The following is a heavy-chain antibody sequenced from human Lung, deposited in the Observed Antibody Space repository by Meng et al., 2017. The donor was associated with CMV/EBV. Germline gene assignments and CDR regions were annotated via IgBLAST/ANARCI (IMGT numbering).Heavy chain of an antibody. CDR2: ISGSGGST. J-gene: IGHJ4*02. Sequence: GGSXRLXCAASGFTFSSYAMSWVRQAPGKGLEWVSAISGSGGSTYYADSVKGRFTISRDNSKNTLYLQMNSLRAEDTAVYYCAKDKIFGVTQDYWGQGTLVTVSS. D-gene: IGHD3-3*01. CDR3: AKDKIFGVTQDY. CDR1: GFTFSSYA. V-gene: IGHV3-23*01.